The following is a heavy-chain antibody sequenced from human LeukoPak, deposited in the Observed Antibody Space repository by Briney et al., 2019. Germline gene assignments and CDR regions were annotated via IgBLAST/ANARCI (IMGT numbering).Heavy chain of an antibody. CDR1: GYTFTGYY. D-gene: IGHD3-10*01. CDR2: IIPIFGTA. V-gene: IGHV1-69*06. CDR3: ARDVEVGELFSA. Sequence: SVKVSCKASGYTFTGYYIHWVRQAPGQGLEWMGGIIPIFGTANYAQKFQGRVTITADKSTSTAYMELSSLRSEDTAVYYCARDVEVGELFSAWGQGTLVTVSS. J-gene: IGHJ5*02.